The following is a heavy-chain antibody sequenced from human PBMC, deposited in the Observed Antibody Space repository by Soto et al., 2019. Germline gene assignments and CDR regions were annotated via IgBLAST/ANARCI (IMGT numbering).Heavy chain of an antibody. V-gene: IGHV4-30-4*01. CDR2: IYYSGST. CDR1: GGSISSGDYY. CDR3: AGKITLVRGGKAHYSCYGMDV. J-gene: IGHJ6*02. D-gene: IGHD3-10*01. Sequence: QVQLQESGPGLVKPSQTLSLTCTVSGGSISSGDYYWSWIRQPPGKGLGWIGYIYYSGSTYYNPCLKSRVTLSVDTSKTQSPLKLSSVTDADTAVYYCAGKITLVRGGKAHYSCYGMDVWGQGTTVTVSS.